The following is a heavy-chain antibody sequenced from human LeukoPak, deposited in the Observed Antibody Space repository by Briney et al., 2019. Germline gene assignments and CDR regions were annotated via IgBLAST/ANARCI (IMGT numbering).Heavy chain of an antibody. Sequence: PSETLSLTCTVSGGSISSGNDYWSWIRQPPGKGLEWIGYIYYSGSTNYNPSLKSRVTISVDTSKNQFSLKLSSVTAADTAVYYCARSPLASLADYWGQGTLVTVSS. D-gene: IGHD3-3*02. CDR3: ARSPLASLADY. CDR1: GGSISSGNDY. V-gene: IGHV4-61*01. J-gene: IGHJ4*02. CDR2: IYYSGST.